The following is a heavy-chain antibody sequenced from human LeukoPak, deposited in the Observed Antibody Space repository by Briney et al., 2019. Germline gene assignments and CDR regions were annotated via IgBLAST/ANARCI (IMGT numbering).Heavy chain of an antibody. CDR3: ARDLVLAV. Sequence: GGSLRLSCAASGFNFSDYYMSWIRQAPGKGLEWVSYISRSSSYTNYADSVKGRFTISRDNAKNSLYLQMNSLRDEDTAVYYCARDLVLAVWGQGTTVTVSS. D-gene: IGHD2-8*01. CDR2: ISRSSSYT. J-gene: IGHJ6*02. V-gene: IGHV3-11*06. CDR1: GFNFSDYY.